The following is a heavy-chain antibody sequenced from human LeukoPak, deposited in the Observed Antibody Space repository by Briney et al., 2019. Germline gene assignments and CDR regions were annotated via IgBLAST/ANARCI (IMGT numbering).Heavy chain of an antibody. CDR3: ARSGWFGELLGETGWFDP. J-gene: IGHJ5*02. CDR2: IYHSGST. Sequence: SGTLSLTCAVSGGSISSSNWGSWVRQPPGKGLGWIGEIYHSGSTNYNPSLKSRVTISVDKSKNQFSLKLSSVTAADTAVYYCARSGWFGELLGETGWFDPWGQGTLVTVSS. CDR1: GGSISSSNW. D-gene: IGHD3-10*01. V-gene: IGHV4-4*02.